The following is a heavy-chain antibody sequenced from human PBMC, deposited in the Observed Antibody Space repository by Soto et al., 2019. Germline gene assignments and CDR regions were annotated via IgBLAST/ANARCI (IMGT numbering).Heavy chain of an antibody. CDR2: ISGSGGST. Sequence: EVQLLESGGGLVQPGGSLRLSCAASGFTFSSSAMSWVRQAPGKGLEWVSTISGSGGSTYYADSVKGRFTISRDNSKNTLYLQMNSLRAEDTVVYYCAKDRSGWYTFDYWGQGTLVTVSS. V-gene: IGHV3-23*01. D-gene: IGHD6-19*01. J-gene: IGHJ4*02. CDR1: GFTFSSSA. CDR3: AKDRSGWYTFDY.